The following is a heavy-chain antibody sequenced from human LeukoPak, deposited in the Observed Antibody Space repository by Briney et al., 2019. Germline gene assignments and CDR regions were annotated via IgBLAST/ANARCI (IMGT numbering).Heavy chain of an antibody. Sequence: PSETLSLTCAVSGGSISTNNWWSWVRQPPGKGLEWIGEIYHTGSTNYSPSLRSRVTMSIDKSNNQFSLNLNSVTAADTAVYYCARGGAARLHFQNWGQGTLVTVSS. CDR1: GGSISTNNW. CDR2: IYHTGST. J-gene: IGHJ1*01. CDR3: ARGGAARLHFQN. D-gene: IGHD6-6*01. V-gene: IGHV4-4*02.